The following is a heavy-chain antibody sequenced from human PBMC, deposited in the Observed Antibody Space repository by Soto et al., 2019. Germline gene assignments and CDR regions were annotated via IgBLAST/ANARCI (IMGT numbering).Heavy chain of an antibody. CDR3: ARMSGTYYVPDY. V-gene: IGHV4-31*03. J-gene: IGHJ4*02. Sequence: QVQPQESGPRLVEASQTLSLTCTVSNASITSSGYYWSWVRQPPGKRLEWIGYIYHSGSTFYSPSLQSRLPMSVDTSKNQFSLTLRSVTAADTAVYHCARMSGTYYVPDYWGQGTLVTVSS. CDR1: NASITSSGYY. D-gene: IGHD1-26*01. CDR2: IYHSGST.